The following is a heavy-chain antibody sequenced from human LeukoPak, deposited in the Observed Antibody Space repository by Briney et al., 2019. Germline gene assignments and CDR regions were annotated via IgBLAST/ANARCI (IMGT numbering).Heavy chain of an antibody. CDR1: GGSISSYY. CDR3: ARASRFLEWLLDAFDI. V-gene: IGHV4-4*07. CDR2: IYTSGST. Sequence: SETLSLTCTVSGGSISSYYWSWIRQPAGKGLEWIGRIYTSGSTNYNPSLKSRVTMSVDTSKNQFSLKLSSVTAADTAVYYCARASRFLEWLLDAFDIWGQGTMVTVSS. D-gene: IGHD3-3*01. J-gene: IGHJ3*02.